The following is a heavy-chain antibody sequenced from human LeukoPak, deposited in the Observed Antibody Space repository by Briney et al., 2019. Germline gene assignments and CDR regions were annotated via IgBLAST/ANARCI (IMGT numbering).Heavy chain of an antibody. J-gene: IGHJ5*01. CDR2: IIPFFGTA. D-gene: IGHD6-19*01. CDR3: ARDISSGLIWFDS. Sequence: SVTVSCKASVGTFSSYAISWVRQAPRHPREWMGGIIPFFGTANYAQKSQGRVTITAEESTSTAYMELSSLRSEDTAVYYCARDISSGLIWFDSWGQGTLVIVSS. CDR1: VGTFSSYA. V-gene: IGHV1-69*13.